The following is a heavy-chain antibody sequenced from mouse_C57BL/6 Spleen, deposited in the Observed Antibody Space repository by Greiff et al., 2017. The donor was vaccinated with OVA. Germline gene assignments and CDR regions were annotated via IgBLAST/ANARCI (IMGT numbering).Heavy chain of an antibody. J-gene: IGHJ3*01. CDR2: ISYDGSN. CDR1: GYSITSGYY. D-gene: IGHD2-3*01. CDR3: ASGGYYEAY. Sequence: DVKLQESGPGLVKPSQSLSLTCSVTGYSITSGYYWNWIRQFPGNKLEWMGYISYDGSNNYNPSLKNRISITRDTSKNQFFLKLNSVTTEDTATYYCASGGYYEAYWGQGTLVTVSA. V-gene: IGHV3-6*01.